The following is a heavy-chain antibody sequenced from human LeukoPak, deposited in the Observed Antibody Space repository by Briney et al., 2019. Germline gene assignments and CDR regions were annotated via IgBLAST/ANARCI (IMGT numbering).Heavy chain of an antibody. CDR2: ISGSGGST. V-gene: IGHV3-23*01. CDR1: GFTFSSYA. J-gene: IGHJ4*02. CDR3: ARDSGWGGYYMPLGPDY. Sequence: PGGSLRLSCAASGFTFSSYAMSWVRQAPGKGLEWVSAISGSGGSTYYADSVKGRFTISRDNAKNSLYLQMNSLRAKDTAVYYCARDSGWGGYYMPLGPDYWGQGTLVTGSS. D-gene: IGHD3-3*01.